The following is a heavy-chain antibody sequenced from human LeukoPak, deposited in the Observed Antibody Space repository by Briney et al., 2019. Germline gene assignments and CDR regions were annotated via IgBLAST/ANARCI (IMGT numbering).Heavy chain of an antibody. CDR3: ARSQYSSGWYLV. Sequence: ASVKVSCKASGYTFTGYYMHWVRQAPGQGLEWMGRINPNSGGTNYAQKFQGRVTMTRDTSISTAYMELSRLRSDDTAVYYGARSQYSSGWYLVWGQGTLVTVSS. CDR1: GYTFTGYY. J-gene: IGHJ4*02. D-gene: IGHD6-19*01. V-gene: IGHV1-2*06. CDR2: INPNSGGT.